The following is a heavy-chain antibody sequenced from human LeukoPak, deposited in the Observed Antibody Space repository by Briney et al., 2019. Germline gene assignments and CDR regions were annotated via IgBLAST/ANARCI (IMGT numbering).Heavy chain of an antibody. J-gene: IGHJ5*02. CDR2: INHSGST. V-gene: IGHV4-34*01. Sequence: PSETLSLTCAVYGGSFSGYYWSWIRQSPGTGLEWIGEINHSGSTNYNLSLKSRVTISVDTSKNQFSLKLSSVTAADTAVYYCARGRQWLIPSRDNWFDPWGQGTLVTVSS. D-gene: IGHD6-19*01. CDR3: ARGRQWLIPSRDNWFDP. CDR1: GGSFSGYY.